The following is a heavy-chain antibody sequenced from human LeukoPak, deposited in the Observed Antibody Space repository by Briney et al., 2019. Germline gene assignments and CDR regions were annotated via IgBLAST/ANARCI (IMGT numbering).Heavy chain of an antibody. J-gene: IGHJ6*03. V-gene: IGHV4-59*08. D-gene: IGHD1-14*01. CDR2: IYYSGST. Sequence: SETLSLTCTVSGVSISSYYWSWIRQPPGKGLEWIGYIYYSGSTNYNPSLKSRVAISVDTSKNQFSLKLSSVTAADTAVYYCARRVRKDGYYYYMDVWGKGTTVTVSS. CDR3: ARRVRKDGYYYYMDV. CDR1: GVSISSYY.